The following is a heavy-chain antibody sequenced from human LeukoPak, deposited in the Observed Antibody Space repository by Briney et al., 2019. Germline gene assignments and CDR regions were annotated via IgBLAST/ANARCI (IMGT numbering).Heavy chain of an antibody. D-gene: IGHD6-13*01. V-gene: IGHV1-18*01. CDR1: GYTFTSYG. CDR3: ARDLSGPVTPKYSSSWYDY. J-gene: IGHJ4*02. Sequence: ASVMVSCKTSGYTFTSYGISWVRQAPGQGLEWMGWISAYNGNTNYAQKLQGRVTMTTDTSTSTAYMELRSLRSDDTAVYYCARDLSGPVTPKYSSSWYDYWGQGTLVTVSS. CDR2: ISAYNGNT.